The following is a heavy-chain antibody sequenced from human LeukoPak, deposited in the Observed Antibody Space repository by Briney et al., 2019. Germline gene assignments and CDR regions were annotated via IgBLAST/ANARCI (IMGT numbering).Heavy chain of an antibody. D-gene: IGHD6-13*01. Sequence: GASVKVSCKVSGYTLTELSMHWVRQAPGKGLEWMGIINPSGGSTSYAQKFQGRVTMTRDMSTSTDYMELSSLRSEDTAVYYCARDREQQLVRFYNAFDIWGQGTMVTVSS. J-gene: IGHJ3*02. CDR3: ARDREQQLVRFYNAFDI. CDR1: GYTLTELS. V-gene: IGHV1-46*01. CDR2: INPSGGST.